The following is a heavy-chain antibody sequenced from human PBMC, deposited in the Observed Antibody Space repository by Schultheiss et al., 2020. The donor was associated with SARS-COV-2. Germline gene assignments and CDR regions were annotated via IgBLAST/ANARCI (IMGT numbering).Heavy chain of an antibody. CDR2: IYYSGST. Sequence: SETLSLTCTVSGGSISSSSYYWGWIRQPPGKGLEWIGSIYYSGSTNYNPSLKSRVTISVNTSKNQFSLKLSSVTAADTAVYYCARGGIAVAVVYYGMDVWGQGTTVTVSS. V-gene: IGHV4-39*07. D-gene: IGHD6-19*01. CDR3: ARGGIAVAVVYYGMDV. J-gene: IGHJ6*02. CDR1: GGSISSSSYY.